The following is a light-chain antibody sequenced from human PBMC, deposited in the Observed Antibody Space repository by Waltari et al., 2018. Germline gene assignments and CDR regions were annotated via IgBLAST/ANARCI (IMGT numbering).Light chain of an antibody. CDR1: NLNYNY. J-gene: IGLJ2*01. CDR3: QVWDSSSVT. CDR2: QDT. Sequence: SYALTQAPSLSVSPGQTASISCSGVNLNYNYVYWYQQKAGQSPVLVIYQDTKRPSGFPERFSGSNSGNTATLTISGTQVMDEADYYCQVWDSSSVTFGAGTKVTVL. V-gene: IGLV3-1*01.